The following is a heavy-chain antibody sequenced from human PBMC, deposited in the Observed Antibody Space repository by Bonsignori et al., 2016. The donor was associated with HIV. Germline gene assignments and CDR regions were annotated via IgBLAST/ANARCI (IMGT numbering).Heavy chain of an antibody. CDR1: GFTFSDYY. V-gene: IGHV3-11*01. CDR3: ARLPYYYDSSGYYYYYYMDV. J-gene: IGHJ6*03. D-gene: IGHD3-22*01. CDR2: ISSTGGTF. Sequence: GGSLRLSCAASGFTFSDYYMSWIRQAPGKGLEWVSYISSTGGTFYYADSVKGRFTISRDNAKNSLYLQMNSLRAEDTAVYYCARLPYYYDSSGYYYYYYMDVWGKGTTVTVSS.